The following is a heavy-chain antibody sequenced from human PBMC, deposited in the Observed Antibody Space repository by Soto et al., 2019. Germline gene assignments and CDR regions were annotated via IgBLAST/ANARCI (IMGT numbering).Heavy chain of an antibody. Sequence: SVKVSCKVSGYTLTELSMHWVRQAPGKGLEWMGGFDPEDGETIYAQKFQGRVTMTEDTSTDTAYMELSSLRSEDTAVYYCATVPRITIFGVVIYYYYGMDVWGQGTTVTVSS. CDR1: GYTLTELS. J-gene: IGHJ6*02. D-gene: IGHD3-3*01. CDR3: ATVPRITIFGVVIYYYYGMDV. V-gene: IGHV1-24*01. CDR2: FDPEDGET.